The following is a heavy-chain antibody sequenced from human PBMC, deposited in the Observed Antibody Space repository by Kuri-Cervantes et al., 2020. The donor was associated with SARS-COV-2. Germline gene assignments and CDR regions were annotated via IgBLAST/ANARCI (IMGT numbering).Heavy chain of an antibody. CDR2: ISYDGSNK. CDR1: GFTFSSYA. V-gene: IGHV3-30-3*01. D-gene: IGHD3-22*01. J-gene: IGHJ3*02. Sequence: GGSLRLSCAASGFTFSSYAMHWVRQAPGKGLEWVAVISYDGSNKYYADSVKGRFTISRDNAKNSLYLQMNSLRAEDTAVYYCARDRALVVVTADAFDIWGQGTMVTVSS. CDR3: ARDRALVVVTADAFDI.